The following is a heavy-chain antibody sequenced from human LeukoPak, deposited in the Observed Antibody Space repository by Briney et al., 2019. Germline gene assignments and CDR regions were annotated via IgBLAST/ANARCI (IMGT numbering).Heavy chain of an antibody. CDR2: IYYSGST. J-gene: IGHJ1*01. CDR3: AKAAYPIRFQH. V-gene: IGHV4-39*07. CDR1: GGSISSSSYY. Sequence: SETLSLTCTVSGGSISSSSYYWGWIRQPPGKGLEWIGSIYYSGSTYYNPSLKSRVTISVDTSKNQFSLKLSSVTAADTAVYYCAKAAYPIRFQHWGQGTLVTVSS. D-gene: IGHD2-2*02.